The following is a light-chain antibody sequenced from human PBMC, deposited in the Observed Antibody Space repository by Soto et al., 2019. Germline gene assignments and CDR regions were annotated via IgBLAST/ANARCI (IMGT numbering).Light chain of an antibody. J-gene: IGLJ1*01. V-gene: IGLV2-23*01. Sequence: QSVLTHPASVSGSPGDSINILCTGIRIDIGSNNLVSWYQQHPGKAPKLVIFEGHKRPSDISDRLYGSKSAYTASLTISGLQPDDEADYYCCSYAGADSAPYVLGTETQITVL. CDR3: CSYAGADSAPYV. CDR2: EGH. CDR1: RIDIGSNNL.